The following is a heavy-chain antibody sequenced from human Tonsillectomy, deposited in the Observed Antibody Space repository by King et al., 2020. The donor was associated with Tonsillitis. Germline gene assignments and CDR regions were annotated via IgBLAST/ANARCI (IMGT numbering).Heavy chain of an antibody. V-gene: IGHV3-23*03. CDR3: ARHGSAYSVDY. J-gene: IGHJ4*02. CDR2: IHANTGIT. D-gene: IGHD2-21*01. CDR1: GFTFSSYG. Sequence: DVQLVESGGGLVQPGGSLRLSCEASGFTFSSYGMSWVRQAPGKGLEWVSLIHANTGITSYADSVRGRFTIPRANSKNTLDLQINSLRADDTAVYYCARHGSAYSVDYWGQGTLVTVSA.